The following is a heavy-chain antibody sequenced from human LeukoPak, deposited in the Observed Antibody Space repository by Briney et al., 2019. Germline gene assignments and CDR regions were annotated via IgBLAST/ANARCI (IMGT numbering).Heavy chain of an antibody. CDR2: IRYDGSNK. CDR1: GFTFSSYG. Sequence: GGSLRLSCAASGFTFSSYGMHWVRQAPGKGLEWVAFIRYDGSNKYYADSVKGRFTISRDNSKNTLYLQMNSLRAEDTAVYYCAKDPLDFWSGYADYWGQGTLVTVSS. CDR3: AKDPLDFWSGYADY. D-gene: IGHD3-3*01. J-gene: IGHJ4*02. V-gene: IGHV3-30*02.